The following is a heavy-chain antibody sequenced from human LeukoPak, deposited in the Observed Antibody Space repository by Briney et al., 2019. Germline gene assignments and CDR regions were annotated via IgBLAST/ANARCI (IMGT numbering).Heavy chain of an antibody. CDR2: ISGSGGST. CDR3: AKDQSSSPQFDY. J-gene: IGHJ4*02. CDR1: GFTFSSYA. V-gene: IGHV3-23*01. D-gene: IGHD6-6*01. Sequence: GGSLRLSCAASGFTFSSYAMSWVRQAPGRGLEWVSAISGSGGSTYYADSVKGRFTISRDNSKNTLYLQMNSLRAEDTAVYYCAKDQSSSPQFDYWGQGTLVTVSS.